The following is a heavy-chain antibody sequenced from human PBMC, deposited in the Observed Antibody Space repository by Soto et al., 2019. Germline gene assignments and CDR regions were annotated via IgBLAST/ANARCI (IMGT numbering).Heavy chain of an antibody. J-gene: IGHJ4*02. Sequence: GGSLRLSCAASGFTFSSYAMHGVRQAPGKGLEWVAVISYDGSNKYYADSVKGRFTISRDNSKNTLYLQMNSLRAEDTAVYYCARGSPNYYDSSGPIDYWGQGNLV. CDR2: ISYDGSNK. CDR3: ARGSPNYYDSSGPIDY. D-gene: IGHD3-22*01. V-gene: IGHV3-30-3*01. CDR1: GFTFSSYA.